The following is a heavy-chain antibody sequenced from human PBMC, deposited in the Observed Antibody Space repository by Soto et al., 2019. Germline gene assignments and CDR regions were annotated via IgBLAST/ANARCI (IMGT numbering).Heavy chain of an antibody. D-gene: IGHD3-22*01. Sequence: GPSVKVSCKASGYTFTSYGISWVRQAPGQGLEWMGWISAYNGNTNYAQKLQGRVTMTTDTSTSTAYMELRSLRSDDTAVYYCARGADSSGYYDFDYWGQGTLVTVSS. V-gene: IGHV1-18*01. CDR3: ARGADSSGYYDFDY. CDR2: ISAYNGNT. CDR1: GYTFTSYG. J-gene: IGHJ4*02.